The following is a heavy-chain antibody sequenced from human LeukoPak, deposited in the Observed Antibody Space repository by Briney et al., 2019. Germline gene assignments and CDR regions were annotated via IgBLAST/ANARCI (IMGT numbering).Heavy chain of an antibody. CDR3: ARVVYGDYGMDY. V-gene: IGHV3-33*01. Sequence: GGSLRLSSAASGFTFSSYGMHWVRQAPGKGLEWVAVIWYDGSNKYYGDSVKGRFTISRDNSKNTLYLQMNSLRAEDTAVYYCARVVYGDYGMDYWGQGTLVTVSS. J-gene: IGHJ4*02. D-gene: IGHD4-17*01. CDR2: IWYDGSNK. CDR1: GFTFSSYG.